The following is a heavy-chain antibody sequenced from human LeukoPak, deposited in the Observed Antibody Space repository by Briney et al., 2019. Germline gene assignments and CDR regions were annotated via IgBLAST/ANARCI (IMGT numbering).Heavy chain of an antibody. D-gene: IGHD5-18*01. Sequence: KPSETLSLTCAVYGGSFSGYYWSWIRQPPGKGLEWIGEINHSGSTNYNPSLKSRVTISVDTFKNQFSLKLSSVTAADTAVYYCARGGRGYSYGTNWFDPWGQGTLVTVSS. CDR1: GGSFSGYY. V-gene: IGHV4-34*01. CDR3: ARGGRGYSYGTNWFDP. CDR2: INHSGST. J-gene: IGHJ5*02.